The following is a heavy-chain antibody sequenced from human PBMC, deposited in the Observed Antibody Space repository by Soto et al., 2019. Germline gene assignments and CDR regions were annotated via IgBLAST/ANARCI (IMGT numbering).Heavy chain of an antibody. J-gene: IGHJ6*02. CDR3: VRDRRYSYDSSGYYLSGYYYYAMDV. D-gene: IGHD3-22*01. CDR2: IYYSGST. Sequence: SETLSLTCTVSGGSISSSSSYWGWIRQPPGKGLEWIGSIYYSGSTYYNPSLKSRVTISVDTSKNQFSLKLSSVTAADTAVYYCVRDRRYSYDSSGYYLSGYYYYAMDVWGQGTTVTVS. CDR1: GGSISSSSSY. V-gene: IGHV4-39*02.